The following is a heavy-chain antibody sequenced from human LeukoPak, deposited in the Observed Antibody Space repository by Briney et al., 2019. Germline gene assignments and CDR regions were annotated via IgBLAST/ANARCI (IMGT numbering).Heavy chain of an antibody. CDR2: ISYDGSNE. D-gene: IGHD3-9*01. Sequence: SGGSLRLSCAASGFTFSSYVMHWVRQAPGKGLEWVAIISYDGSNEYYADSVKGRFTISRDDSKNTLYLQMNSLRAEDTAAYYCAKGYYFDILSGYSSLDSWGQGTLVTVSS. CDR3: AKGYYFDILSGYSSLDS. CDR1: GFTFSSYV. V-gene: IGHV3-30*04. J-gene: IGHJ4*02.